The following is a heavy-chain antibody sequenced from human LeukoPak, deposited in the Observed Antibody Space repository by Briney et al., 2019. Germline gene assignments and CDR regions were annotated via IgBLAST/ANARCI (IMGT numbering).Heavy chain of an antibody. CDR2: ISADGNAK. CDR1: GWMFSNYV. D-gene: IGHD3-16*01. J-gene: IGHJ3*02. CDR3: AGGIDVWVWAFEN. Sequence: GRSLRLSCAGSGWMFSNYVLHWVRQSPDKGLEWLALISADGNAKFYADSVKGRFTFSRDDSKPTLFLQMNSLGPDATALYHCAGGIDVWVWAFENWGQGTMVTVS. V-gene: IGHV3-30*04.